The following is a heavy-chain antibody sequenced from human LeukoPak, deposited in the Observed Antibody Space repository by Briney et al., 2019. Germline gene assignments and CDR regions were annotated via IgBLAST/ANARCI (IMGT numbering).Heavy chain of an antibody. V-gene: IGHV4-59*01. CDR3: ARDGCHSYNGMDV. D-gene: IGHD2-2*01. CDR2: IYYSGST. Sequence: SETLSLTCTVSGVSISSYYWSWIRQPPGKGLEWIGDIYYSGSTYYAASLKSRVTISIDKSKNQFSLKLSSVTAEDTAVYYCARDGCHSYNGMDVWGQGTTVTVSS. CDR1: GVSISSYY. J-gene: IGHJ6*02.